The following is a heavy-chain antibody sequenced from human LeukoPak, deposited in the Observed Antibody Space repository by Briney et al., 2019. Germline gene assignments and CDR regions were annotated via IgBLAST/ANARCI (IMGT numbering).Heavy chain of an antibody. Sequence: PSETLSLTCTVSGGSISSSSYYWGWIRQPPGKGLEWIGSIYYCGSTYYNPSLKSRVTISVDTSKNQFSLKLSSVTAADTAVYYCARASDEGGVDYWGQGTLVTVSS. V-gene: IGHV4-39*01. CDR3: ARASDEGGVDY. CDR2: IYYCGST. D-gene: IGHD3-16*01. CDR1: GGSISSSSYY. J-gene: IGHJ4*02.